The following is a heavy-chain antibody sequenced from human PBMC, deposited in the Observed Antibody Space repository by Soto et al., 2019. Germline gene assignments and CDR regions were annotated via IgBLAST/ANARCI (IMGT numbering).Heavy chain of an antibody. J-gene: IGHJ5*01. CDR3: AGMLVPASRLSGLDS. D-gene: IGHD2-21*02. V-gene: IGHV4-39*01. CDR1: GGSIAGSDLY. CDR2: MNYIGTT. Sequence: SETLSLTCTVSGGSIAGSDLYWAWPRQPPHKGMESIGHMNYIGTTYCTPSLRSRVTISAEMSHNHFSLKLNFVAAADASVYFCAGMLVPASRLSGLDSGGAVTRVAVYS.